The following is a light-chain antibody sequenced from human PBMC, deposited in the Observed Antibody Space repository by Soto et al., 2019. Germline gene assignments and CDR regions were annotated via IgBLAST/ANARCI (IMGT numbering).Light chain of an antibody. V-gene: IGKV3-11*01. CDR2: DAS. CDR1: QNVYSY. Sequence: EIVLTQSPATLSLSPGERATLSCRASQNVYSYLAWYQQKPGQAPRLLIFDASNRATGIPARFSGSGSGTDFTLTISSLEPEDFAVYYCQQGSVWPLTFGGGTKVEIK. J-gene: IGKJ4*01. CDR3: QQGSVWPLT.